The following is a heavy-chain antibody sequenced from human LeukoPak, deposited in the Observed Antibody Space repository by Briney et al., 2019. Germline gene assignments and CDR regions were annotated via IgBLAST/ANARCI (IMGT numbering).Heavy chain of an antibody. Sequence: GGSLRLSCAASGFTFSSYGMHWVRQAPGKGLEWVAVISYDGSNKYYADSVKGRFTISRDNSKNTLYLQMNSLRAEDTAVYYCARDCIAVAGTLDYWGRGTLVTVSS. CDR2: ISYDGSNK. CDR1: GFTFSSYG. J-gene: IGHJ4*02. CDR3: ARDCIAVAGTLDY. V-gene: IGHV3-30*03. D-gene: IGHD6-19*01.